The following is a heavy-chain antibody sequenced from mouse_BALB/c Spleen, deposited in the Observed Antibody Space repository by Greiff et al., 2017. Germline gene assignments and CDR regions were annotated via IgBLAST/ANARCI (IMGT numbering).Heavy chain of an antibody. CDR2: ISSGSSTI. CDR1: GFTFSSFG. V-gene: IGHV5-17*02. Sequence: EVMLVESGGGLVQPGGSRKLSCAASGFTFSSFGMHWVRQAPEKGLEWVAYISSGSSTIYYADTVKGRFTISRDNPKNTLFLQMTSLRSEDTAMYYCAREEDFYYFDYWGQGTTLTVSS. CDR3: AREEDFYYFDY. J-gene: IGHJ2*01.